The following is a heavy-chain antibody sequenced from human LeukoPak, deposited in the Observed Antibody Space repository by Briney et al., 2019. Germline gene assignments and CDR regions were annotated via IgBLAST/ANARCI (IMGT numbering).Heavy chain of an antibody. CDR2: IKSKTDGGTT. D-gene: IGHD4-17*01. J-gene: IGHJ4*02. V-gene: IGHV3-15*01. CDR3: TTRKFSYGDYVPFDY. CDR1: GFTFSNAW. Sequence: PGGSLRLSCAASGFTFSNAWMSWVRQAPGKGLEWVGRIKSKTDGGTTDYAAPVKGRFTISRDDSKNTLYLQMNSLKTEDTAVYYCTTRKFSYGDYVPFDYWGQGTLVTVSS.